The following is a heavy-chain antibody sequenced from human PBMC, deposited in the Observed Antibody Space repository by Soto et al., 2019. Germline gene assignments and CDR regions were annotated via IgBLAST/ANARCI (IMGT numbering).Heavy chain of an antibody. D-gene: IGHD6-13*01. CDR2: ISYDGSNK. J-gene: IGHJ4*02. Sequence: QVQLVESGGGVVQPGRSLRLSCAASGFTFSSYGMHWVRQAPGKGLERVAVISYDGSNKYYADSVKGRFTISRDNSKNTLYLQMNSLRAEDTAVYYCVAAAGTEADYWGQGTLVTVSS. CDR1: GFTFSSYG. CDR3: VAAAGTEADY. V-gene: IGHV3-30*03.